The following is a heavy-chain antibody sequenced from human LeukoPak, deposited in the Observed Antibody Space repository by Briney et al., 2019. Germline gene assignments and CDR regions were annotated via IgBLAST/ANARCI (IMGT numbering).Heavy chain of an antibody. CDR1: GGSISSYF. CDR2: ISNSGST. CDR3: ARVPAGTGPFDY. Sequence: SETLSLTCIVSGGSISSYFWSWVRQPPGKGLEWIGYISNSGSTNYNPSLKSRVTISVDTSKNQFSLKLSSVTAADTAVYYCARVPAGTGPFDYWGQGTLVTVSS. V-gene: IGHV4-59*12. D-gene: IGHD6-19*01. J-gene: IGHJ4*02.